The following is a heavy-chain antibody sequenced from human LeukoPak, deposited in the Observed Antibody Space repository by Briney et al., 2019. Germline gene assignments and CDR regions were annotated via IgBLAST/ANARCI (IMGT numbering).Heavy chain of an antibody. D-gene: IGHD6-13*01. CDR2: IYYSGST. CDR1: GGSISSYY. Sequence: SETLSLTCTVSGGSISSYYWSWIRQPPGKGLEWIGDIYYSGSTNYNPSLKSRVTISVDTSKNQFSLNLSSVTAADTAMYYCARGTSSWYSAYFDFWGQGTLVTVPS. CDR3: ARGTSSWYSAYFDF. J-gene: IGHJ4*02. V-gene: IGHV4-59*01.